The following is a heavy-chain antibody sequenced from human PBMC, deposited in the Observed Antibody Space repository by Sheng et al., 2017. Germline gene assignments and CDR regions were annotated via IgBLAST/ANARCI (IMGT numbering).Heavy chain of an antibody. CDR2: IRYDGSNK. CDR3: AKPGYSGYDSWATDYYYYMDV. V-gene: IGHV3-30*02. Sequence: QVQLVESGGGVVQPGGSLRLSCAASGFTFSSYGMHWVRQAPGKGLEWVAFIRYDGSNKYYADSVKGRFTISRDNSKNTLYLQMNSLRAEDTAVYYCAKPGYSGYDSWATDYYYYMDVWGKGTTVTVSS. CDR1: GFTFSSYG. J-gene: IGHJ6*03. D-gene: IGHD5-12*01.